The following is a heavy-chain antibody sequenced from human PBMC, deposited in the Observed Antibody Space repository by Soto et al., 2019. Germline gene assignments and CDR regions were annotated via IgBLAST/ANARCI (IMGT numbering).Heavy chain of an antibody. D-gene: IGHD2-2*01. CDR2: ISPYNGNT. J-gene: IGHJ5*01. V-gene: IGHV1-18*04. CDR1: GYTFTSYG. CDR3: ARVTSGLPAAPLSWFGS. Sequence: APVKVSCKASGYTFTSYGISWVRQAPGQGLEWMGWISPYNGNTNYAQKLQGRVTMTTDTSTSTAYMELRCLSSDDTAVYYCARVTSGLPAAPLSWFGSWGQGTLVTVSS.